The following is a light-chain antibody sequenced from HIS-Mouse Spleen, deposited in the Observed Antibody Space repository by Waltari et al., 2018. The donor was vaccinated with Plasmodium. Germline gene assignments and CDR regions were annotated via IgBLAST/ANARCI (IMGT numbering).Light chain of an antibody. J-gene: IGKJ2*01. CDR2: GAS. CDR1: QSVSSSY. CDR3: QQDDNLPYT. V-gene: IGKV3D-7*01. Sequence: EIVITQSPATLSLSPGERAPLSCRARQSVSSSYLSWYQQKPGQAPKLLIYGASNRATGIPSRFSGSGSGTDFTLTISSLQPEDFAVYYCQQDDNLPYTFGQGTKLEIK.